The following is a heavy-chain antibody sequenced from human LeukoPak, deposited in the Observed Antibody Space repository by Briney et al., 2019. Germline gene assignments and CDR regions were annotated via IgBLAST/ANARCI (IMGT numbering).Heavy chain of an antibody. CDR3: AKDRDLTGDRKPGYFDC. J-gene: IGHJ4*02. D-gene: IGHD7-27*01. V-gene: IGHV3-23*01. Sequence: GGSLRLSCAACRFTFTSYAMIWVRQAPGKGLEWVSAPSGSGGSTFYADSVKGRFTISRDNSKNTLYLQMNSLRAEDTAVYYCAKDRDLTGDRKPGYFDCWGQGTLVTVSS. CDR1: RFTFTSYA. CDR2: PSGSGGST.